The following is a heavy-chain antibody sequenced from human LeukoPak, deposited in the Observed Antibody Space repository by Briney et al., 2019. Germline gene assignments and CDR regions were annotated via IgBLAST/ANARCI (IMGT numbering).Heavy chain of an antibody. D-gene: IGHD3-22*01. V-gene: IGHV3-74*01. CDR2: INTDGSTT. J-gene: IGHJ6*03. Sequence: GGSLRLSCVDSEFTFSSYWMHWVRQAPGEGLVWVSRINTDGSTTTYADSVKGRFTISRDNSKNTLYLQMNSLRAEDTAVYYCAKDGEYYYDSSGYYASGCYTDVWGKGTTVTISS. CDR1: EFTFSSYW. CDR3: AKDGEYYYDSSGYYASGCYTDV.